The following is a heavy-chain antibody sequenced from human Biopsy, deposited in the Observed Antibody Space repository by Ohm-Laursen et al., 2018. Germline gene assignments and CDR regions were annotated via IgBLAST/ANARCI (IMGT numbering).Heavy chain of an antibody. J-gene: IGHJ5*02. CDR2: ISYRGTT. Sequence: SETLSLTCTVSGGSIRSSGFYWGWIRQPPGKGLEWIGSISYRGTTSYNPSLKSRVAISVDTSKNQLSLSLNSVTAADTAVFYCARLRGGVVINYSWFDPWGQGILVTVSS. V-gene: IGHV4-39*01. CDR3: ARLRGGVVINYSWFDP. CDR1: GGSIRSSGFY. D-gene: IGHD3-3*01.